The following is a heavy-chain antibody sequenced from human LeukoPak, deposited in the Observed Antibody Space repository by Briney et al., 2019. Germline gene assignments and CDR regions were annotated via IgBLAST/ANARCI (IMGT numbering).Heavy chain of an antibody. Sequence: GEALKISCKGSGCSFTSYWIGWVRQMPGKGLEWMGIIYPGDSDTRYSPSFQGQVTISADKSISTAYLQWSSLKASDTAMYYCARHTQGAFYYYYMDVWGKGTTVTVSS. V-gene: IGHV5-51*01. CDR2: IYPGDSDT. CDR1: GCSFTSYW. J-gene: IGHJ6*03. CDR3: ARHTQGAFYYYYMDV.